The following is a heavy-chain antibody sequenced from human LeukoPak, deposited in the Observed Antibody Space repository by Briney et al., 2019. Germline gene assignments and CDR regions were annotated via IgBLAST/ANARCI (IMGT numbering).Heavy chain of an antibody. CDR1: GFTFSSYA. CDR2: INDNGDGA. D-gene: IGHD3-16*01. Sequence: GGSLRLSCAASGFTFSSYAMSWVRQAPGKGLKWVSTINDNGDGAYYADSVKGRFTISRDNSYNTVSLQMNSLRDEDTGVYYCAKGLRTGVGPYMGYHYYMDVWGKGVTVTVSS. V-gene: IGHV3-23*01. CDR3: AKGLRTGVGPYMGYHYYMDV. J-gene: IGHJ6*03.